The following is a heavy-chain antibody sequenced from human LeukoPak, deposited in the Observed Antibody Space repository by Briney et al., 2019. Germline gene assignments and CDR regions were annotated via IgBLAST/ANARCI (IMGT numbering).Heavy chain of an antibody. CDR1: GDSISSGDYY. Sequence: SETLSLTCTVSGDSISSGDYYWSWIRQPAGKGLEWIGRISSSGSTNYNPSLKSRVIISVDTSKNQFSLKLSSVTAADTAVYFCARGPYSYDSSGAFDIWGQGTMVTVSS. CDR2: ISSSGST. J-gene: IGHJ3*02. D-gene: IGHD3-22*01. V-gene: IGHV4-61*02. CDR3: ARGPYSYDSSGAFDI.